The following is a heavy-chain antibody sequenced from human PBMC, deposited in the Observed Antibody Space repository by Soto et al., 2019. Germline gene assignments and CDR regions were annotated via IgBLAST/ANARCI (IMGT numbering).Heavy chain of an antibody. V-gene: IGHV4-30-2*01. CDR3: ARSEGIGVTTFDY. J-gene: IGHJ4*02. D-gene: IGHD3-3*01. CDR1: GGSISTAGYY. CDR2: VSHGGTT. Sequence: SETLSLSRVVSGGSISTAGYYWSWIRQPPGKGLEWIGFVSHGGTTSYNPSLKSRVSISLDTSMDQFSLKLTSVTAAETAIYYCARSEGIGVTTFDYWGQGTLVTASS.